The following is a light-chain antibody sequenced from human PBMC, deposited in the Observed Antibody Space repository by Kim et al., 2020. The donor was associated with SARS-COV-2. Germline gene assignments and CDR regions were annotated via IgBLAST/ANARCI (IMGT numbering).Light chain of an antibody. V-gene: IGKV3-20*01. J-gene: IGKJ2*01. CDR1: QSLSSRH. Sequence: SPGERATLSCRASQSLSSRHLAWYQQKPGQAPRILIYDASSRATGIPDRFSGSGSGTDFTLTISRLEPEDFAVYFCQYYHSSPYTFGQGTKLEI. CDR3: QYYHSSPYT. CDR2: DAS.